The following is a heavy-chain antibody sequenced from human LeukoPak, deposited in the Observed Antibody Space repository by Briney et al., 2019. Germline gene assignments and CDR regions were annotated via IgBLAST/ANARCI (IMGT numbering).Heavy chain of an antibody. V-gene: IGHV3-21*01. CDR3: ASTTGDRDY. CDR2: ISGSSTYI. CDR1: GFTFSSYS. Sequence: PGGSLRLSCVASGFTFSSYSMNWARQAPGKGLEWVSYISGSSTYIYYVDSLKGRFTISRDNAKNSLYLQMNSLRVEDTAVYYCASTTGDRDYWGQGTLVNVSS. D-gene: IGHD7-27*01. J-gene: IGHJ4*02.